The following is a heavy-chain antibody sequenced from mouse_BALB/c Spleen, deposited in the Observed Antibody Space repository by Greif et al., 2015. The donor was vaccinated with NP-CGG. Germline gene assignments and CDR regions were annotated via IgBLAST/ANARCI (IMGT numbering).Heavy chain of an antibody. CDR2: INPSTGYT. D-gene: IGHD4-1*01. Sequence: VQRVESGAELAKPGASVKMSCKASGYTFTSYWMHWVKQRPGQGLEWIGYINPSTGYTEYNQKFKDKATLTADKSSSXAYMQLSSLTSEDSAVYYCARKGLTGAFDYWGQGTTLTVSS. CDR3: ARKGLTGAFDY. V-gene: IGHV1-7*01. J-gene: IGHJ2*01. CDR1: GYTFTSYW.